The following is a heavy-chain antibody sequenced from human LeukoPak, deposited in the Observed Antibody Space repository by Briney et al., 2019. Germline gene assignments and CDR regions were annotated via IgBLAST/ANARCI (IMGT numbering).Heavy chain of an antibody. D-gene: IGHD4-11*01. Sequence: GSLRLSCEGSGFTFRDYGMNWIRQPPGKGLEWIGSIYHSGSTYYNPSLKSRVTISVDTSKNQFSLKLSSVTAADTAVYYCARQGLLPDYAFDIWGQGTMVTVSS. J-gene: IGHJ3*02. V-gene: IGHV4-38-2*01. CDR3: ARQGLLPDYAFDI. CDR1: GFTFRDYG. CDR2: IYHSGST.